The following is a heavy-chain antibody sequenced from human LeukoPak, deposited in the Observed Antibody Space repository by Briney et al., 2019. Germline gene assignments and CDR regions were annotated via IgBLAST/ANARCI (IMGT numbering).Heavy chain of an antibody. Sequence: SETLSLTCAVYGGPFSGYYWSWIRQPPGEGLEWIGEIDHSGSTNYNPSLKSRVTISLDTSKKQFSLKLSSVTAADTAVYYCARQVDVGCSSTSCYGHGAFDIWGQGTLFTVSS. CDR2: IDHSGST. V-gene: IGHV4-34*01. CDR3: ARQVDVGCSSTSCYGHGAFDI. D-gene: IGHD2-2*01. CDR1: GGPFSGYY. J-gene: IGHJ3*02.